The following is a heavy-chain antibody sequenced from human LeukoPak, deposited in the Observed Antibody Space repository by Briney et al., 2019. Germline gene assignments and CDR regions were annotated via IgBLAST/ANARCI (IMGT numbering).Heavy chain of an antibody. V-gene: IGHV3-64D*06. CDR2: ISSNGGNT. CDR1: GFTFSNYA. CDR3: VKGPPCGGDCYSYYFDY. D-gene: IGHD2-21*02. J-gene: IGHJ4*02. Sequence: PGGSLRLSCSASGFTFSNYAIHWVRQAPGKGLEYVSAISSNGGNTYYADSVKGRFTISRDNSKNTLYLQMSSLRAEDTAVYYCVKGPPCGGDCYSYYFDYWGQGTLVTVSS.